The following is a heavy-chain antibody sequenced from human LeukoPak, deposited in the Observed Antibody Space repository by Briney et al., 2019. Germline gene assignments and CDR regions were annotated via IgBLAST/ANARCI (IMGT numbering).Heavy chain of an antibody. D-gene: IGHD4-11*01. J-gene: IGHJ4*02. V-gene: IGHV3-7*01. CDR3: ARLAGVHDYSNYGQFDY. CDR2: INHDGRET. CDR1: GFNFRYFW. Sequence: GGSLRLSCLGSGFNFRYFWMSWVRQAPGKGLEWVANINHDGRETYYADSVKGRFIISRDNAKDSLYLQMNSLRAEDTAVYYCARLAGVHDYSNYGQFDYWGQGTLVTVSS.